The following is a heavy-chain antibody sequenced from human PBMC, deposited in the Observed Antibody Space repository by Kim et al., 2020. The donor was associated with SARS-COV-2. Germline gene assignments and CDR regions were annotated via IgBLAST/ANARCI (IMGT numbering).Heavy chain of an antibody. CDR1: GFTFDDYA. Sequence: GGSLRLSCAASGFTFDDYAMHWVRQAPGKGLEWVSGISWNSGSIGYADSVKGRFTISRDNAKNSLYLQMNSLRAEDTALYYCAKENGSSSWSREAFDIWGQGTMVTVSS. CDR2: ISWNSGSI. D-gene: IGHD6-13*01. V-gene: IGHV3-9*01. CDR3: AKENGSSSWSREAFDI. J-gene: IGHJ3*02.